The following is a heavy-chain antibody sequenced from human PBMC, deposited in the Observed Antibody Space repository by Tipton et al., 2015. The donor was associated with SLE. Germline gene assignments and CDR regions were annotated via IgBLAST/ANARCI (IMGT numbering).Heavy chain of an antibody. CDR1: GGSFSGYY. D-gene: IGHD5-18*01. J-gene: IGHJ1*01. CDR3: ASTVDTAMAQH. Sequence: LVQPSETLSLTCAVYGGSFSGYYWSWIRQPPGKGLEWIGSIYYSGSTYYNPSLKSRVTISVDTSKNQFSLKLSSVTAADTAVYYCASTVDTAMAQHWGQGTLVTVSS. CDR2: IYYSGST. V-gene: IGHV4-34*01.